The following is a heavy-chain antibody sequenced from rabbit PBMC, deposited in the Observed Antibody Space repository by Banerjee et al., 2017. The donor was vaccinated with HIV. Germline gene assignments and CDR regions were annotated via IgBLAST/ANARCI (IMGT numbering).Heavy chain of an antibody. J-gene: IGHJ3*01. CDR3: ARDLTDAIGWNFGW. CDR2: IAGSSSGVT. V-gene: IGHV1S40*01. Sequence: QAPGKGLEWISCIAGSSSGVTYSATWAKGRFTCSKTSSTTVTLQMTSLTAADTATYFCARDLTDAIGWNFGWWGQGTLVTVS. D-gene: IGHD4-1*01.